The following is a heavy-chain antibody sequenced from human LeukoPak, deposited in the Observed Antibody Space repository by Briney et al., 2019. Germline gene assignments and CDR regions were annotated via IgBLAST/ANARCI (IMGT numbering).Heavy chain of an antibody. Sequence: ASVKVSCKASGYTFTNYHMHWVRQAPGQGLEWMGIINPSGGSTSYAQKFQGRVTMTRDMSTRTVYMELSRLRSDDTAVYYCARAYYDILTGYYGDYFDYWGKGTTVTVSS. CDR2: INPSGGST. J-gene: IGHJ4*03. CDR1: GYTFTNYH. D-gene: IGHD3-9*01. CDR3: ARAYYDILTGYYGDYFDY. V-gene: IGHV1-46*01.